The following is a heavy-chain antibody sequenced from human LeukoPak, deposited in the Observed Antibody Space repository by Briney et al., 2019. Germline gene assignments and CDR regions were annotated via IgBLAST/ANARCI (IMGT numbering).Heavy chain of an antibody. CDR2: ISGRDSST. V-gene: IGHV3-23*01. J-gene: IGHJ4*02. D-gene: IGHD3-3*01. CDR1: GFTFSTYA. Sequence: PGGSLRLSCTASGFTFSTYAMSWVRQAPGKGLEWVSAISGRDSSTYYADSVKGRFTISRENSQNTLYLQMNSLRAEDTAVYYCVKYTYWRNAYFFDSWGQGTLVTVSS. CDR3: VKYTYWRNAYFFDS.